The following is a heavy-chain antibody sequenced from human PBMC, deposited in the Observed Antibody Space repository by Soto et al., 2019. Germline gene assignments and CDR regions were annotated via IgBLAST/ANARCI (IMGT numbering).Heavy chain of an antibody. CDR1: GYTFSNYC. J-gene: IGHJ5*02. V-gene: IGHV1-18*04. CDR3: AACTCHSCHRGRAWFDP. D-gene: IGHD2-2*01. CDR2: ISTYNGNT. Sequence: QVQLVQSGAEVKKPGASVKVSCTASGYTFSNYCITWVRQAPGHGLEWLGWISTYNGNTNYAKKVQGRVTMTIDTSTSTAYMELRSLSSDDTAMYYCAACTCHSCHRGRAWFDPWGQGTLVTVAA.